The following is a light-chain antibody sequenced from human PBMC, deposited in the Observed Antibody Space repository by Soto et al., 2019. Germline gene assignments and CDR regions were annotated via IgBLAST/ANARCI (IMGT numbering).Light chain of an antibody. CDR2: TTS. CDR3: QQANSFPPTT. Sequence: DIQMTQSPSSLSASVVDRVTITCRASQGVRDWVAWYQQKPGKAPKLLFSTTSTLEDGVPSRFSGSASGTEFTLTISSLQPEDFATYYCQQANSFPPTTFGQGTKVDIK. V-gene: IGKV1-12*01. J-gene: IGKJ1*01. CDR1: QGVRDW.